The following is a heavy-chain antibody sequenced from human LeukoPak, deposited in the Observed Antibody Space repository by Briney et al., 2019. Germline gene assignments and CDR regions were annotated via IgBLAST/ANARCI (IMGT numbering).Heavy chain of an antibody. D-gene: IGHD3-10*01. CDR2: ISSSGNTI. Sequence: GGSLRLSCAASGFTFSDYYMSWIRQAPGKGLEWVSYISSSGNTIYYADPVKGRFTISRDNAKNSLYLQMNSLRAEDTAVYYCACHYYGSLNVDYWAREPWSPSPQ. CDR1: GFTFSDYY. J-gene: IGHJ4*02. V-gene: IGHV3-11*04. CDR3: ACHYYGSLNVDY.